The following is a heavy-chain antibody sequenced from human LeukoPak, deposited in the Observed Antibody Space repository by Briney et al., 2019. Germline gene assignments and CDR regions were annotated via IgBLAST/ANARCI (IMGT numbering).Heavy chain of an antibody. CDR2: MNPNSGNT. J-gene: IGHJ6*02. CDR1: GYTFTSYD. CDR3: ARGGYYYYGMDV. Sequence: ASVKVSCKASGYTFTSYDINWVRQATGQGLEWMGWMNPNSGNTGYAQKFQGRVTMARNTSISTAYMELSSLRSEDTAVYYCARGGYYYYGMDVWGQGTTVTVSS. V-gene: IGHV1-8*01.